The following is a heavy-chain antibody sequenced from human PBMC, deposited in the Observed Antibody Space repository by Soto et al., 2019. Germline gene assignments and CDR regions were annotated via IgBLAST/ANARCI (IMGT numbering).Heavy chain of an antibody. D-gene: IGHD6-19*01. CDR1: GGSISSGGYY. CDR3: ARKFQWLAQPDAFDI. CDR2: IYYSGST. J-gene: IGHJ3*02. Sequence: SETLSLTCTVSGGSISSGGYYWSWIRQHPGKGLEWIGYIYYSGSTYYNPSLKSRVTISVDTSKNQFSLKLSSVTAADTAVYYCARKFQWLAQPDAFDIWGQGTMVTGSS. V-gene: IGHV4-31*03.